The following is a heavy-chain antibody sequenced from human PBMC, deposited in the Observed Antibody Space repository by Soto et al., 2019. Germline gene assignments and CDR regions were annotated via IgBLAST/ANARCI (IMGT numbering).Heavy chain of an antibody. V-gene: IGHV4-34*01. CDR3: ARGKGGYSYGPFFEF. Sequence: PSETLSLTCTVYGGSFNPYYWNWVRQTPGRGLEWIGEINYNGITSYSPSLKSRVTISIDTSKNQFSLRLSSVTAADTALYYCARGKGGYSYGPFFEFWGQGALVTVSS. D-gene: IGHD2-2*03. CDR1: GGSFNPYY. J-gene: IGHJ4*02. CDR2: INYNGIT.